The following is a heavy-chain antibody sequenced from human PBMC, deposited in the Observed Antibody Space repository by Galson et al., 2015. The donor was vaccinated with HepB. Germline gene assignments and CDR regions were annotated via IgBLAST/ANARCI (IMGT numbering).Heavy chain of an antibody. V-gene: IGHV3-30*18. J-gene: IGHJ4*02. CDR3: AKDGVGMATMYYFDY. CDR2: ISYDGSNK. Sequence: SLRLSCAASGFTFSSYGMHWVRQAPGKGLEWVAVISYDGSNKYYADSVKGRFTISRDNSKNTLYLQMNSLRAEDTAVYYCAKDGVGMATMYYFDYWGQGTLVTVSS. CDR1: GFTFSSYG. D-gene: IGHD5-24*01.